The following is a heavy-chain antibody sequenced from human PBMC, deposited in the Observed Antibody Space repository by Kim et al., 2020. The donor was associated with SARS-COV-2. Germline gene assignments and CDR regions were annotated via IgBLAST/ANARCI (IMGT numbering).Heavy chain of an antibody. CDR3: AKYKGQPYNSYCFDY. CDR2: IIRSGGNT. D-gene: IGHD1-1*01. CDR1: GFTFGDFA. V-gene: IGHV3-23*01. J-gene: IGHJ4*02. Sequence: GGSLRLSCAASGFTFGDFAMGWVRQAPGKGLEWVSTIIRSGGNTNYADSVKGRFTISRDNSKSTLYLQLNSLRDDDTAVYYCAKYKGQPYNSYCFDYWGQGTLVTVSS.